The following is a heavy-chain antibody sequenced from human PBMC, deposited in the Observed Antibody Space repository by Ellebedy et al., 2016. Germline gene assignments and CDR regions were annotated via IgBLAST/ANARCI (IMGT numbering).Heavy chain of an antibody. Sequence: SETLSLTXTVSGGSVDTYYWTWIRQSPGKGLEWIGYVFYGGSTKYNPSLRSQVTISLDTSKNQFSLKVTSVAAADTAVYYCVRDVSLYSSSPSFDSWGQGTLVTVSS. CDR2: VFYGGST. CDR3: VRDVSLYSSSPSFDS. V-gene: IGHV4-59*02. D-gene: IGHD6-6*01. J-gene: IGHJ4*02. CDR1: GGSVDTYY.